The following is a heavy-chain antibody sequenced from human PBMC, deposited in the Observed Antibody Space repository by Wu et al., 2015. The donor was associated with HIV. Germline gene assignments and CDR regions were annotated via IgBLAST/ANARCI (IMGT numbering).Heavy chain of an antibody. CDR3: AAYYDILTGYYGRLGYYYGMDV. Sequence: QVQLVQSGAEVKKPGASVKVSCKASGYTFTGYYMHWVRQAPGQGLEWMGWINPNSGGTNYAQKFQGRVTMTRDTSISTAYMELSRLRSDDTAVYYCAAYYDILTGYYGRLGYYYGMDVVGPRDHGHRLL. CDR2: INPNSGGT. D-gene: IGHD3-9*01. J-gene: IGHJ6*02. CDR1: GYTFTGYY. V-gene: IGHV1-2*02.